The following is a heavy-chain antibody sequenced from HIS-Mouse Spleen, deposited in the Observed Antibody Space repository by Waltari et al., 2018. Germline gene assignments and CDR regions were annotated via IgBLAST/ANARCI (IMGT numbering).Heavy chain of an antibody. J-gene: IGHJ2*01. D-gene: IGHD6-13*01. CDR1: GGSINSSCYY. CDR2: IYYSGST. CDR3: AREIPYSSSWYDWYFDL. Sequence: QLQLQESGPGLEHPSETLSLTCTVSGGSINSSCYYWGWFRQPPGQGLEWIGSIYYSGSTYYNPSLKSRVTISVDTSKNQFSLRLSSVTAADTAVYYCAREIPYSSSWYDWYFDLWGRGTLVTVSS. V-gene: IGHV4-39*07.